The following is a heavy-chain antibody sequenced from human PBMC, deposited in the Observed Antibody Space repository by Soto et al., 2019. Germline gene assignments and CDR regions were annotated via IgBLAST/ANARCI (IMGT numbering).Heavy chain of an antibody. V-gene: IGHV4-31*03. CDR3: ARDNIRIAAAGIDVNWFDP. Sequence: SETLSLTCTVSGGSISSGGYYWSWIRQHPGKGLEWIGYIYYSGSTYYNPSLKSRVTISVDTSKNQFSLKLSSVTAADTAVYYCARDNIRIAAAGIDVNWFDPWGQGTLVTVSS. D-gene: IGHD6-13*01. CDR1: GGSISSGGYY. J-gene: IGHJ5*02. CDR2: IYYSGST.